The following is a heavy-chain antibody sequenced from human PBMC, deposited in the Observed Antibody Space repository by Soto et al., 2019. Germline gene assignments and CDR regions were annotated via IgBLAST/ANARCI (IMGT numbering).Heavy chain of an antibody. CDR1: GFTFSSYA. D-gene: IGHD3-10*01. V-gene: IGHV3-30-3*01. Sequence: GGSLRLSCAASGFTFSSYAMHWVRQAPGKGLEWVAVISHDGSNKYYADSVKGRFTISRDNSKNTLYLQMNSLRAEDTAEYYCARDSFGRRVTNYFDYWGQGTLVTVSS. CDR2: ISHDGSNK. CDR3: ARDSFGRRVTNYFDY. J-gene: IGHJ4*02.